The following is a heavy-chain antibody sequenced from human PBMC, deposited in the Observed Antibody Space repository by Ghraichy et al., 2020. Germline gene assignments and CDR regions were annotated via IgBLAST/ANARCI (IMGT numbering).Heavy chain of an antibody. CDR2: IKRDGSEK. J-gene: IGHJ3*01. D-gene: IGHD2-15*01. Sequence: SCVGSGFTFSSDWMTWVRQAPGKGLEWVANIKRDGSEKYYVDSVKGRFTISRDNAKNSLYLQMNSLRAEDTAVYYCARDPGFCSGGICYDVFDVWGQGTMVTVSS. V-gene: IGHV3-7*03. CDR1: GFTFSSDW. CDR3: ARDPGFCSGGICYDVFDV.